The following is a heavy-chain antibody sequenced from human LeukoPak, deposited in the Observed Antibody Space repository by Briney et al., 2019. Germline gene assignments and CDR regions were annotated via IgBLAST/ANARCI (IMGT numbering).Heavy chain of an antibody. J-gene: IGHJ4*02. Sequence: GESLKISCKASVFSFTNYWIAWVRQTPEKGLEWMGIIYPGDSDTRYIPSFQGQVTISADKSIKTAYLQWSSLKASDTAMYYCARRGGGNSGGFYFDYWGQGSMVTVSS. CDR2: IYPGDSDT. V-gene: IGHV5-51*01. D-gene: IGHD2-15*01. CDR1: VFSFTNYW. CDR3: ARRGGGNSGGFYFDY.